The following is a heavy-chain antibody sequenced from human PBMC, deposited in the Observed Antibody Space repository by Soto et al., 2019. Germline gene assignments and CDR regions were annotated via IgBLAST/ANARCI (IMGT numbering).Heavy chain of an antibody. CDR2: VHHSWGS. D-gene: IGHD3-10*01. CDR1: GGSISRYY. V-gene: IGHV4-59*08. J-gene: IGHJ6*02. Sequence: QVQLQESGPGLVKPSETLSLSCTVSGGSISRYYWSWFRQSPGKRMEWIGYVHHSWGSSYNPTLQSRGAISLATSKSQFSLKVPSVTATDTAGYSCARQGFGPLHGLVDVCGQGTTVTVSS. CDR3: ARQGFGPLHGLVDV.